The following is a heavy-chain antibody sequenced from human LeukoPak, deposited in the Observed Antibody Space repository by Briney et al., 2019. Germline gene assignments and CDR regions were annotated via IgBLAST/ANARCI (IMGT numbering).Heavy chain of an antibody. V-gene: IGHV1-46*01. D-gene: IGHD6-19*01. CDR1: GYTFTNYY. CDR3: ARDRSLVTAVSGSMNY. J-gene: IGHJ4*02. Sequence: ASVKVSCKASGYTFTNYYMHWVRRAPGQGREWMGIINPSGGSTSYAQKFQVRVTMTRDTSTSTVYMELSSLRSEDTAVYYCARDRSLVTAVSGSMNYWGQGTLVTVSS. CDR2: INPSGGST.